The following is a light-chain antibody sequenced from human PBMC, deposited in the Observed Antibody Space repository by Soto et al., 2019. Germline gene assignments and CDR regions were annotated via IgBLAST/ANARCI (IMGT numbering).Light chain of an antibody. Sequence: DIQMTQSPSILSASVGDRVTLTCRASQSINRWLAWFQQKPGKAPKLLIFGASNLESGVPSRFSGSGSGTEFTLTINSLQPEDFATYFCQHYDSYPWTFGQGTKVDIK. V-gene: IGKV1-5*01. CDR3: QHYDSYPWT. J-gene: IGKJ1*01. CDR2: GAS. CDR1: QSINRW.